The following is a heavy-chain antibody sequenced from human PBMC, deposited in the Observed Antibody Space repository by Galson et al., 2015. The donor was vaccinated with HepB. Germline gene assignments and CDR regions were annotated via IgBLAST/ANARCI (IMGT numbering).Heavy chain of an antibody. J-gene: IGHJ4*02. CDR2: ISGGGGRT. CDR3: AKEFIHELPYYFDY. D-gene: IGHD1-26*01. CDR1: AFTFSSYA. Sequence: SLRLSCAASAFTFSSYAMSWVRQAPGKGLEWVSAISGGGGRTFYADSVKGRFTISRDNSKSTLFLQMNSLRAEDTALYYCAKEFIHELPYYFDYWGQGTLVTVSS. V-gene: IGHV3-23*01.